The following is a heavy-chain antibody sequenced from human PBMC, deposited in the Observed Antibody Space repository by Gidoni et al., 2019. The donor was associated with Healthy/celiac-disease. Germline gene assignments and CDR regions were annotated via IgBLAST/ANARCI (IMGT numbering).Heavy chain of an antibody. J-gene: IGHJ5*02. CDR2: ISWNSGSI. CDR3: AKSPRYNWNSNWFDP. V-gene: IGHV3-9*01. D-gene: IGHD1-7*01. Sequence: EVQLVESGGGLVQPGRSLRLSCAASGFTFAAYAMHWVRQAPGKGLEWVSGISWNSGSIGYADSVKGRFTISRDNAKNSLYLQMNSLRAEDTALYYCAKSPRYNWNSNWFDPWGQGTLVTVSS. CDR1: GFTFAAYA.